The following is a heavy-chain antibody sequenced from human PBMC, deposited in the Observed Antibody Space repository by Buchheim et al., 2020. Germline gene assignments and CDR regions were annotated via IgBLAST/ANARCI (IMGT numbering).Heavy chain of an antibody. J-gene: IGHJ4*02. CDR2: INHSGST. D-gene: IGHD3-10*01. CDR3: ARGRITMVRGLVLYYFDY. V-gene: IGHV4-34*01. Sequence: QVQLQQWGAGLLKPSETLSLTCAVYGGSFSGYYWSWLRQPPGKGLEWIGEINHSGSTNYNPSLKSRVTISVDTSKNPFSLKRSSVSAADTAVYYWARGRITMVRGLVLYYFDYWGQGTL. CDR1: GGSFSGYY.